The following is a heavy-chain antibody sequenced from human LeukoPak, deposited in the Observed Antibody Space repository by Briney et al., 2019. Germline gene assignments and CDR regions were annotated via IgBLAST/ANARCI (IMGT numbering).Heavy chain of an antibody. D-gene: IGHD1-26*01. CDR3: ARSRGSYPDLAYFDF. V-gene: IGHV4-61*09. CDR2: IYTSGST. CDR1: GGSISSGSYY. Sequence: PSQTLSLTCTVSGGSISSGSYYWTWIRQPAGKGLEWIGQIYTSGSTKYNPSLMSRVTLSVETSRNQFSLSLTSVTAADTAIYYCARSRGSYPDLAYFDFWGQGTLVTVSP. J-gene: IGHJ4*02.